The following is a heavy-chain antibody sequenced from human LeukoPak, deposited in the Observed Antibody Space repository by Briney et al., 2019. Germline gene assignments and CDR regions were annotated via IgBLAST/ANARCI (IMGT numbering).Heavy chain of an antibody. CDR2: ISGSGGST. V-gene: IGHV3-23*01. CDR1: GFTFSSYA. D-gene: IGHD6-19*01. Sequence: GGSLRLSCAASGFTFSSYAMSWVRQAPGKGLEWVSAISGSGGSTYYADSVKGRFTISRDNSKNTVYLQMNSLTADDTAIYYCAKTTVGYSSGRYPGWPADCWGQGTLVTVSS. J-gene: IGHJ4*02. CDR3: AKTTVGYSSGRYPGWPADC.